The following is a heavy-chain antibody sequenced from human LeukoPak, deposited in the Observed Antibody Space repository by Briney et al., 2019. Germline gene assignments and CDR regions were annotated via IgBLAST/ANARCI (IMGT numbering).Heavy chain of an antibody. CDR1: GGSISSSTYY. CDR3: ARDYSSSTRHVYYYGMDV. V-gene: IGHV4-39*07. Sequence: PSETLSLTCTVSGGSISSSTYYWGWIRQPPGKGLEWIGSIFYIGSTYYNPSLKSRVTISVDTSKNQFSLKLSSVTAADTAVYYCARDYSSSTRHVYYYGMDVWGQGTTVTVSS. D-gene: IGHD6-13*01. CDR2: IFYIGST. J-gene: IGHJ6*02.